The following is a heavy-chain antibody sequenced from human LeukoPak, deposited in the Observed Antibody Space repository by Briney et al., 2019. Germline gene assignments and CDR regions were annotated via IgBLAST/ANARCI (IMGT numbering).Heavy chain of an antibody. Sequence: GGSLRLSCAASGFTFDDYGMHWVRQAPGKGLEWVSAISSGGSTYYAGSVKGRFTISRDNSKNTLYLQMNSLRAGDTAVYYCAKERGGEFDYWGQGTLVTVSS. J-gene: IGHJ4*02. CDR2: ISSGGST. V-gene: IGHV3-23*01. CDR3: AKERGGEFDY. D-gene: IGHD2-21*01. CDR1: GFTFDDYG.